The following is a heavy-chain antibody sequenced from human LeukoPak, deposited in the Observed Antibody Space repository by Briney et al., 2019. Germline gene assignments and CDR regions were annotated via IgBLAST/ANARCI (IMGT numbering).Heavy chain of an antibody. J-gene: IGHJ6*03. CDR3: ARDHRGSGSRYYYYYMDV. D-gene: IGHD3-10*01. V-gene: IGHV3-74*01. CDR1: GFTFRFYG. Sequence: GGSLRLSCAASGFTFRFYGMSWVRQAPGKGLVWVSRINSDGSSTSYADSVKGRFTISRDNAKNTLYLQMNSLRAEDTAVYYCARDHRGSGSRYYYYYMDVWGKGTTVTISS. CDR2: INSDGSST.